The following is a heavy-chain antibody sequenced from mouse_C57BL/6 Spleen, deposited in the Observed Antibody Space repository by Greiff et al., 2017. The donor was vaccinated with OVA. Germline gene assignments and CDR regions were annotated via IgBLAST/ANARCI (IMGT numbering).Heavy chain of an antibody. D-gene: IGHD2-1*01. J-gene: IGHJ3*01. Sequence: QVQLQQSGAELVRPGSSVTLSCKDSYFSFMASALHWVKQRPGHGLVWIGSFTMYSDATEYSENFQGKAPLTANTSSSTAYMELSCLTSEDSAVYYCARGVYYGNPAWFAYWGPGTLVTVSA. CDR3: ARGVYYGNPAWFAY. CDR2: FTMYSDAT. CDR1: YFSFMASA. V-gene: IGHV1-49*01.